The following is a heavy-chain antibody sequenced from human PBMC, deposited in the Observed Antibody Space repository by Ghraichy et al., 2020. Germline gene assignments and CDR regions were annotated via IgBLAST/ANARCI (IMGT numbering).Heavy chain of an antibody. J-gene: IGHJ4*02. CDR2: INHSGST. CDR3: ARGRITFGGVIVLNDY. D-gene: IGHD3-16*02. V-gene: IGHV4-34*01. CDR1: GGSFSGYY. Sequence: SETLSLTCAVYGGSFSGYYWSWIRQPPGKGLEWIGEINHSGSTNYNPSLKSRVTISVDTSKNQFSLKLSSVTAADTAVYYCARGRITFGGVIVLNDYWGQGTLVTVSS.